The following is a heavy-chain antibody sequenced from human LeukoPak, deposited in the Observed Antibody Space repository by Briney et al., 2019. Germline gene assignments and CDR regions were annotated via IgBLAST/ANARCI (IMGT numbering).Heavy chain of an antibody. CDR2: IRSKAYGGTA. J-gene: IGHJ4*02. CDR3: TRDYGDYKGDY. CDR1: GXTFSDYA. Sequence: PGRSLRLSCTGSGXTFSDYALIWVRQAPGRGLEWVGFIRSKAYGGTAEYAASVKGRFTISRDDSKSIAYLQMDSLKTEDTAVYYCTRDYGDYKGDYWGQGTLVTVSS. D-gene: IGHD4-17*01. V-gene: IGHV3-49*04.